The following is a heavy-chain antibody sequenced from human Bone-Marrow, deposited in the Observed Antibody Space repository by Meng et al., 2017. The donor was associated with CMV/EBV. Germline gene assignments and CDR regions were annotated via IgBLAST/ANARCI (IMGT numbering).Heavy chain of an antibody. Sequence: GSLRLSCTTSGFTFGDYALSWVRQAPGKGLEWIGEINHRRNTNYNPYLKGRVTITVDTSKNQFSLILNSVTAADTALYYCAGDSGWQPGGYWGQGNLVTVSS. CDR2: INHRRNT. CDR1: GFTFGDYA. D-gene: IGHD3-10*01. J-gene: IGHJ4*02. CDR3: AGDSGWQPGGY. V-gene: IGHV4-34*01.